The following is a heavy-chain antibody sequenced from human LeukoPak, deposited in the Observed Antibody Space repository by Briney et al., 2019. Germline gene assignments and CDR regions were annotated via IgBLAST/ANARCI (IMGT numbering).Heavy chain of an antibody. CDR1: GYTLSSYD. J-gene: IGHJ5*02. V-gene: IGHV1-8*01. Sequence: GATVRVSCKASGYTLSSYDINWLRQATGQGPEWMGWISAYNGNTNYAQKFQGRVTMTEDTSTDTAYMELSSLRSEDTAVYYCATGGVDYGSGSYYRANWFDPWGQGTLVTVSS. CDR2: ISAYNGNT. D-gene: IGHD3-10*01. CDR3: ATGGVDYGSGSYYRANWFDP.